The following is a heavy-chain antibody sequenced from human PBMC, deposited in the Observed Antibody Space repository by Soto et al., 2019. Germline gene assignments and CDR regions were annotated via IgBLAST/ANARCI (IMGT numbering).Heavy chain of an antibody. CDR1: GYTFTSYA. V-gene: IGHV1-3*01. D-gene: IGHD6-19*01. J-gene: IGHJ4*02. CDR3: AAVQTVAGPFDY. CDR2: INAGNGNT. Sequence: QVQLAQSGAEVKKPGASVKVSCKASGYTFTSYAMHWVRQAPGQRLEWMGWINAGNGNTKYSQKFQGRVTITRDTSASTAYMELSSLRSEDTAVYYCAAVQTVAGPFDYWGQGTLVTVSS.